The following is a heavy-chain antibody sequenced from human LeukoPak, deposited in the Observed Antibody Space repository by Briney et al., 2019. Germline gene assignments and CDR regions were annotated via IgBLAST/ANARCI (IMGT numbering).Heavy chain of an antibody. CDR1: GGSISSSSYY. CDR3: ARRSSSWYSRFDP. CDR2: IYYSGST. J-gene: IGHJ5*02. V-gene: IGHV4-39*01. D-gene: IGHD6-13*01. Sequence: SETLSLTCTVSGGSISSSSYYWGWIRQPPGKGLEWIGSIYYSGSTYYNPSLKSRVTMSVDTSKNQFSLKLSSVTAADTAVYYCARRSSSWYSRFDPWGQGTLVTVSS.